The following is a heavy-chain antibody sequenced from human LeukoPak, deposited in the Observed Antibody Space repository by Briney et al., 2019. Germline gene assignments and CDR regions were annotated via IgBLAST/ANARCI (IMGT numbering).Heavy chain of an antibody. CDR1: GFTFSSYA. Sequence: GRSLRLSCAASGFTFSSYAMSWVRQAPGKGLEWVSAISGSGGSTYYADSVKGRFTISRDNSKNTLYLQMNSLRAEDTAVYYCAKYVDIVATITYFDYWGQGTLVTVSS. D-gene: IGHD5-12*01. J-gene: IGHJ4*02. V-gene: IGHV3-23*01. CDR2: ISGSGGST. CDR3: AKYVDIVATITYFDY.